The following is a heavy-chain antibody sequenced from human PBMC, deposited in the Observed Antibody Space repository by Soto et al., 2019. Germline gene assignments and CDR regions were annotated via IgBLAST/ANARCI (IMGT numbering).Heavy chain of an antibody. Sequence: ETLSLTCTVSGGSISSYYWSWIRQPPGKGLEWIGYIYYSGSTNYNPSLKSRVTISVDTSKNQFSLKLSSVTAADTAVYYCAGGGYCSSTSCQEYFQHWGQGTLVTVS. CDR2: IYYSGST. J-gene: IGHJ1*01. CDR1: GGSISSYY. D-gene: IGHD2-2*01. CDR3: AGGGYCSSTSCQEYFQH. V-gene: IGHV4-59*01.